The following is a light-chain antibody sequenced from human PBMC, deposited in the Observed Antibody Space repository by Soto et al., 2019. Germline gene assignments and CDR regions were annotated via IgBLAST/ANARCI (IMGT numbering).Light chain of an antibody. J-gene: IGKJ1*01. CDR3: QQYRSSPGT. CDR1: QSVAINY. CDR2: GVS. Sequence: EIVLTQSPGTLSLSPGERATLSCRASQSVAINYLAWYQHKPGQAPRLLIYGVSSRATGIPDRFSGSGSGTDFTLTISRLEPEDFAVYYCQQYRSSPGTFGQGTKVEIK. V-gene: IGKV3-20*01.